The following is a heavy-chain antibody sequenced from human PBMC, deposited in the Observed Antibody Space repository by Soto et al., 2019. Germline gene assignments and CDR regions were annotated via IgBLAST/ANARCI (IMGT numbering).Heavy chain of an antibody. D-gene: IGHD4-17*01. Sequence: PSETLSLTCTVSGGSIGSYHWSWVRQPPVKGLECIASVYYTGTTNYNPSLGSRVTISVDAPENLFYLKLTSVTAADTAFYYCARDTVLTGMFDLWGQGTLVTVSS. CDR2: VYYTGTT. J-gene: IGHJ5*02. CDR3: ARDTVLTGMFDL. CDR1: GGSIGSYH. V-gene: IGHV4-59*01.